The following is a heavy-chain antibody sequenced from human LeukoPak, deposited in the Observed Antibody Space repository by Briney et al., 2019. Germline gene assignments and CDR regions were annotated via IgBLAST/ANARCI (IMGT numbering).Heavy chain of an antibody. CDR1: GFTFSSYS. CDR3: ARDTDYYDSSGYYSDAFDI. CDR2: ISSSSSYI. V-gene: IGHV3-21*01. Sequence: GGSLRLSCAASGFTFSSYSMNWVRQAPGKGLEWVSSISSSSSYIYYADSVKGRFTISRDNAKNPLYLQMNSLRAEDTAVYYCARDTDYYDSSGYYSDAFDIWGQGTMVTVSS. J-gene: IGHJ3*02. D-gene: IGHD3-22*01.